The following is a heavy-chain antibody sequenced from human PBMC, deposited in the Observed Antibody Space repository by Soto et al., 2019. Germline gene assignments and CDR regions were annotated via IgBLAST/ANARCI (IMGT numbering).Heavy chain of an antibody. CDR3: AKDQYRSGPGEDSFDC. CDR2: LSGRGGST. Sequence: GGSLRLPFVASGFSFVDYAMAWVRQGTGRGLESVRALSGRGGSTYYADAVRSRFSISRDHSKNTLFLQMDTLRVEDKAIYYCAKDQYRSGPGEDSFDCWGQGTLVTVSS. V-gene: IGHV3-23*01. CDR1: GFSFVDYA. D-gene: IGHD2-15*01. J-gene: IGHJ4*02.